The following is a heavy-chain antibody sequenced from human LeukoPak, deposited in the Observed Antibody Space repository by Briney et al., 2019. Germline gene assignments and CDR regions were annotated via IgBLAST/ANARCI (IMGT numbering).Heavy chain of an antibody. D-gene: IGHD6-13*01. J-gene: IGHJ4*02. V-gene: IGHV4-34*01. CDR1: GGSFSGYF. Sequence: TSETLSLTCAVYGGSFSGYFWSWIRQPPGKGLEWIGEINHSGSTNYNPSLKSRVTISVDTSKNQFSLKLTSVTAADTAVYYCARGAAGSYYFAYWGQGTLVTVSS. CDR3: ARGAAGSYYFAY. CDR2: INHSGST.